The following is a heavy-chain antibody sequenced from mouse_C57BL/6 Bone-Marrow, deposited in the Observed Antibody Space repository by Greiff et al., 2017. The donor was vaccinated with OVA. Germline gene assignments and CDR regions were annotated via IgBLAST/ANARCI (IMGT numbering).Heavy chain of an antibody. CDR1: GFTFSDSY. Sequence: EVKLVESGGGLVQPGGSLKLSCAASGFTFSDSYMYWVRQTPEKRLEWVAYLSNGGGSPYYPDTVKGRFTISRDNAKNTLYLQMSRLKSEDTAMYYCARQRIYYGNFGAMDYWGQGTSVTVSS. V-gene: IGHV5-12*01. CDR2: LSNGGGSP. D-gene: IGHD2-1*01. CDR3: ARQRIYYGNFGAMDY. J-gene: IGHJ4*01.